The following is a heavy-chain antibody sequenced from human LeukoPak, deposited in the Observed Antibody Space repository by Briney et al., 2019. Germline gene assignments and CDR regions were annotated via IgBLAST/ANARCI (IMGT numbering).Heavy chain of an antibody. CDR1: GFTFSIYS. CDR2: ISSSSSYI. D-gene: IGHD1-26*01. J-gene: IGHJ4*02. CDR3: AREAVGATPYYFDY. Sequence: GGSLRLSCAPSGFTFSIYSMNCVRHPPGKGLEWVSSISSSSSYIYYADSVKGRFTISRDNAKNSLYLQMNSLRAEDTAVYYCAREAVGATPYYFDYWGQGTLVTVSS. V-gene: IGHV3-21*01.